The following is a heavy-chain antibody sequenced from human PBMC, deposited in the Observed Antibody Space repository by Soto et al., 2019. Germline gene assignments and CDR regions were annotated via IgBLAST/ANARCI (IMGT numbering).Heavy chain of an antibody. CDR1: GCSINSGGIY. D-gene: IGHD3-22*01. V-gene: IGHV4-31*03. CDR3: ASAASFYYDNTGYYLFDY. J-gene: IGHJ4*02. Sequence: SETLSLTCTVSGCSINSGGIYWSWIRQHPGKGLEWIGYIYYSGSTYYNPSLKSRVIISVDTSKNQFSLRLRSVTAADTAVYYCASAASFYYDNTGYYLFDYLGQGSPVTVSS. CDR2: IYYSGST.